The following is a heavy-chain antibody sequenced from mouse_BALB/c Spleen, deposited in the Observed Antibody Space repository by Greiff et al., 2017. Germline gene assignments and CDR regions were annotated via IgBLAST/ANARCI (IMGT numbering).Heavy chain of an antibody. CDR1: GYTFTSYW. V-gene: IGHV1-7*01. CDR3: ARSGYYGSSEGGGDY. Sequence: QVQLKQSGAELAKPGASVKMSCKASGYTFTSYWMHWVKQRPGQGLEWIGYINPSTGYTEYNQKFKDKATLTADKSSSTAYMQLSSLTSEDSAVYYCARSGYYGSSEGGGDYWGQGTSVTVSS. D-gene: IGHD1-1*01. CDR2: INPSTGYT. J-gene: IGHJ4*01.